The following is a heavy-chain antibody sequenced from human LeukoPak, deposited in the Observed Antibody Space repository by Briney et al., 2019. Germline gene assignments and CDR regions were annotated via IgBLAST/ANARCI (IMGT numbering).Heavy chain of an antibody. Sequence: SETLSLTCAVYGGSFSGYYWSWIRQPPGKGLEWLGEINHSGSTNYNPSLKSRVTISVDTSKNQFPLKLCSVTAADTAVYYCAASQDIVVVVAATRWFDPWGQGTLVTVSS. CDR2: INHSGST. J-gene: IGHJ5*02. V-gene: IGHV4-34*01. CDR3: AASQDIVVVVAATRWFDP. D-gene: IGHD2-15*01. CDR1: GGSFSGYY.